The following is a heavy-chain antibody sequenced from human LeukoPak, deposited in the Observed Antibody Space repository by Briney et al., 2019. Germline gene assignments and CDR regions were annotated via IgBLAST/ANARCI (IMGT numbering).Heavy chain of an antibody. CDR1: GFTFSSYA. CDR3: AKDLLVGVIPYYFDY. CDR2: ISGSGDST. J-gene: IGHJ4*02. Sequence: GGSLRLSCAAPGFTFSSYAMSWVRQAPGKGLEWVSTISGSGDSTYYADSVKGRFTISRDNSKNTLYLQTNSLRAEDTAVYYCAKDLLVGVIPYYFDYWGQGTLVTVSS. D-gene: IGHD2-15*01. V-gene: IGHV3-23*01.